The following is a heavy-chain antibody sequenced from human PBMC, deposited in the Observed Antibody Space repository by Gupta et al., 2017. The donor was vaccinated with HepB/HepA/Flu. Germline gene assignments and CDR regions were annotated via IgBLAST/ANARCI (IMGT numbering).Heavy chain of an antibody. Sequence: QVPLVESGGGVVQPGRSLRLSCAASGFTFSSYGMHWVRQAPGKGLEWVAVISYDGSNKYYADSVKGRFTISRDNSKNTLYLQMNSLRAEDTAVYYCAKDRRPEWELELDYWCQGTLVTVSS. CDR1: GFTFSSYG. V-gene: IGHV3-30*18. D-gene: IGHD1-26*01. J-gene: IGHJ4*02. CDR2: ISYDGSNK. CDR3: AKDRRPEWELELDY.